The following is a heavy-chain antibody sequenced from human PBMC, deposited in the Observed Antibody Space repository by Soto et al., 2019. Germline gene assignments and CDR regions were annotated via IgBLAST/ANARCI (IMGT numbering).Heavy chain of an antibody. J-gene: IGHJ3*02. D-gene: IGHD5-12*01. CDR2: ISSSGSTI. V-gene: IGHV3-11*01. CDR1: GFTFSDYY. Sequence: GGSLRLSCAASGFTFSDYYMSWIRQAPGKGLELGSYISSSGSTIYYADSVKGRFTISRDNAKNSLYLQMNSLRAEDTAVYYCAREVSGSDHDAFDIWGQGTMVTVSS. CDR3: AREVSGSDHDAFDI.